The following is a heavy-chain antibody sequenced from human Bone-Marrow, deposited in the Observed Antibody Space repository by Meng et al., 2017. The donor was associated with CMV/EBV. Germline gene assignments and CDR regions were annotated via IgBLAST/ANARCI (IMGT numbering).Heavy chain of an antibody. CDR2: IKQDGSEK. CDR3: ARKSSLEYYDFWWGYYAGAFDI. CDR1: GFTFSSYW. D-gene: IGHD3-3*01. V-gene: IGHV3-7*01. J-gene: IGHJ3*02. Sequence: GESLKISCAASGFTFSSYWMSWVRQAPGKGLEWVANIKQDGSEKYYVDSVKGRFTISRDNAKNSLYLQMNSLRAEDTAVYYCARKSSLEYYDFWWGYYAGAFDIWGQGTMVTVSS.